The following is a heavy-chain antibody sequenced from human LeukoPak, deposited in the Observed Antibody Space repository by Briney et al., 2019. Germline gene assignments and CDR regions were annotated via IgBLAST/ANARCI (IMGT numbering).Heavy chain of an antibody. CDR3: AKDRQWLELFSYFDY. V-gene: IGHV3-30*18. CDR1: GGSISSSS. CDR2: ISYDGSSK. Sequence: LSLTCTVSGGSISSSSYYWGWIRQSPGKGLEWVAVISYDGSSKYYADSVKGRFTVSRDNSKNTLYLQMNSLRAEDTALYYCAKDRQWLELFSYFDYWGQGTLVTVSS. J-gene: IGHJ4*02. D-gene: IGHD6-19*01.